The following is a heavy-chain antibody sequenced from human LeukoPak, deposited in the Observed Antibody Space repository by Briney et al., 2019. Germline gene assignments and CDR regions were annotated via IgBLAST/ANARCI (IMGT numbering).Heavy chain of an antibody. V-gene: IGHV3-66*01. CDR3: AKDQRPTIFGVVIRSFDAFDI. CDR2: LYSSGYS. CDR1: GFSVSSNY. D-gene: IGHD3-3*01. Sequence: GGSLRLSCAASGFSVSSNYMSWVRQAPGKGLEWVSVLYSSGYSKYADSVKGRFSISRDNSENTLSLQMNSLRAEDTAVYYCAKDQRPTIFGVVIRSFDAFDIWGQGTMVTVSS. J-gene: IGHJ3*02.